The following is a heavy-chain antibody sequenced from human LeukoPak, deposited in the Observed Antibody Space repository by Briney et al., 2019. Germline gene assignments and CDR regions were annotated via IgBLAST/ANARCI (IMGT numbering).Heavy chain of an antibody. V-gene: IGHV3-48*03. D-gene: IGHD3-3*01. CDR2: ISSSGSTI. CDR1: GFTFSSYE. CDR3: ASGSNYDFWSGYPPGYGMDV. J-gene: IGHJ6*02. Sequence: GGSLRLSCAASGFTFSSYEMNWVRQAPEKGLGWVSYISSSGSTIYYADSVKGRFTISRDNAKNSLYLQMNSLRAEDTAVYYCASGSNYDFWSGYPPGYGMDVWGQGTTVTVSS.